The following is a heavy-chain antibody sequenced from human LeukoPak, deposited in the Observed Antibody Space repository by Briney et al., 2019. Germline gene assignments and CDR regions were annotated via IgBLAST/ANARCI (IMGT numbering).Heavy chain of an antibody. CDR3: ASEARVHYDSSGYYYG. J-gene: IGHJ4*02. V-gene: IGHV4-34*01. CDR1: GGSISSYY. CDR2: INHSGST. Sequence: SETLSLTCTVPGGSISSYYWSWIRQPPGKGLEWIGEINHSGSTNYNPSLKSRVTISVDTSKNQFSLKLSSVTAADTAVYYCASEARVHYDSSGYYYGWGQGTLVTVSS. D-gene: IGHD3-22*01.